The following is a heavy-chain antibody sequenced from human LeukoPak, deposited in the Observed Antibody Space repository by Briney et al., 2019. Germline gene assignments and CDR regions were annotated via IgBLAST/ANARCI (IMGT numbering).Heavy chain of an antibody. D-gene: IGHD6-19*01. CDR1: GFTFSRYA. CDR3: AKDVRGGWYGDFDY. J-gene: IGHJ4*02. Sequence: GGSLRLSCAASGFTFSRYAMSWVRQAPGKGLEWVSAISGSGGSTYYADSVKGRFTISRDNSKNTLYLQMNSLRAEDTAVYYCAKDVRGGWYGDFDYWGQGTLVTVSS. CDR2: ISGSGGST. V-gene: IGHV3-23*01.